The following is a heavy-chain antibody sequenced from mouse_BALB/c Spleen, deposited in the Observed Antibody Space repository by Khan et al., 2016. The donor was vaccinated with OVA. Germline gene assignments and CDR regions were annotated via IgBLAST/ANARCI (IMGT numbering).Heavy chain of an antibody. D-gene: IGHD2-1*01. J-gene: IGHJ4*01. Sequence: VQLQQSGPGLVKPSQSLSLTCSVTGYSITSGYYWNWIRQFPGNKLEWMGYISYDGSNNYNPSLKNRISITRDTSKNQFFLKLISATTEATATFCCARRNDNYYYAMDYWGQKSSGNGSS. CDR1: GYSITSGYY. V-gene: IGHV3-6*02. CDR2: ISYDGSN. CDR3: ARRNDNYYYAMDY.